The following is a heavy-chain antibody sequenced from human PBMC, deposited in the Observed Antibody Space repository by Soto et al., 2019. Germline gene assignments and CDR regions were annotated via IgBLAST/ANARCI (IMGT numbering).Heavy chain of an antibody. CDR1: GGTFSSYA. CDR3: ARAFPLKGIGY. Sequence: ASVKVSCKASGGTFSSYAISWVRQAPGQGLEWMGGIIPSGGSTSYAQKFQGRVTMTRDTSTSTVYMELCSLRSEDTAVYYCARAFPLKGIGYWGQGTLVTVSS. V-gene: IGHV1-46*01. CDR2: IIPSGGST. J-gene: IGHJ4*02.